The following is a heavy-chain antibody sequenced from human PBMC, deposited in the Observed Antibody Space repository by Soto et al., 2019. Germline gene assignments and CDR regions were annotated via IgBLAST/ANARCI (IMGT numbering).Heavy chain of an antibody. CDR3: ARYPDFWSGYGMDV. V-gene: IGHV4-39*01. CDR2: IYYSGST. D-gene: IGHD3-3*01. Sequence: SETLSLTCTVAGGSISSSSYYWGWIRQPPGKGLEWIGSIYYSGSTYYNPSLKSRVTISVDTSKNQFSLKLSSVTAADTAVYYCARYPDFWSGYGMDVWGQGTTVTVSS. CDR1: GGSISSSSYY. J-gene: IGHJ6*02.